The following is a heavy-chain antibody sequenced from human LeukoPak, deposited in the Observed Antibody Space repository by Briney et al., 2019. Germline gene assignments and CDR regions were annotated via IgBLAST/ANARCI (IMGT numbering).Heavy chain of an antibody. V-gene: IGHV3-21*05. CDR3: ARDDNWGFDY. CDR2: TRGSGSGMGSGS. J-gene: IGHJ4*02. D-gene: IGHD7-27*01. Sequence: PGGSLRLSCAASGFAFSDYSMNWVRQAPGTGLEWIADTRGSGSGMGSGSYYAGAVKGRFTISRDNAKNSLCLQMSSLRAGDTAFYFCARDDNWGFDYWGQGALVTVSS. CDR1: GFAFSDYS.